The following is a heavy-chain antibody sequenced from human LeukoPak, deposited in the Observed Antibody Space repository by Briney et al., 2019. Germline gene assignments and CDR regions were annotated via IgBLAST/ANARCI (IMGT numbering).Heavy chain of an antibody. CDR3: ARDTLPPYGYFDWLPDY. Sequence: ASVKVSCKASGYTFTSYGISWVRQAPGQGLEWMGWISAYNGNTNYAQKLQGRVTMTTDTSTSTAYMELRSLRSDDTAVYYCARDTLPPYGYFDWLPDYWRQGTLVTVSS. D-gene: IGHD3-9*01. CDR1: GYTFTSYG. V-gene: IGHV1-18*01. J-gene: IGHJ4*02. CDR2: ISAYNGNT.